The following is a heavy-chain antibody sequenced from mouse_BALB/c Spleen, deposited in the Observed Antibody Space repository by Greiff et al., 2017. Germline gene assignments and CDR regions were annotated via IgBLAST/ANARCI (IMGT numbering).Heavy chain of an antibody. CDR3: AKIYYGYDGEAWFAY. Sequence: EVKLLESGPGLVKPSQSLSLTCTVTGYSITSDYAWNWIRQFPGNKLECMGYISYSGSTSYNPSLKSRISITRDTSKNQFFLQLNSVTTEDTATYYCAKIYYGYDGEAWFAYWGQGTLVTVSA. J-gene: IGHJ3*01. D-gene: IGHD2-2*01. CDR1: GYSITSDYA. V-gene: IGHV3-2*02. CDR2: ISYSGST.